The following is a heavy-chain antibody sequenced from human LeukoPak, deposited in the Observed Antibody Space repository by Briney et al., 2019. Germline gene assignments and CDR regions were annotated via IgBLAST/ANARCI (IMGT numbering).Heavy chain of an antibody. J-gene: IGHJ5*02. Sequence: ASVKVSCKASGYTFTSYDNYWVRQAPGPGNERMGWMSLNSGDTGYAQKFQGRVTMTRINPITKAFMELRSLISGARAAYYYAGVGGSGSYYLYNWFDPWGQGTLVTVSS. V-gene: IGHV1-8*01. CDR2: MSLNSGDT. CDR1: GYTFTSYD. D-gene: IGHD3-10*01. CDR3: AGVGGSGSYYLYNWFDP.